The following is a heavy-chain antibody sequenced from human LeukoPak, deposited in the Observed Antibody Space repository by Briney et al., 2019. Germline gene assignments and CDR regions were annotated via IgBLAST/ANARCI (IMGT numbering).Heavy chain of an antibody. CDR1: GFTFSRYA. V-gene: IGHV3-23*01. Sequence: PGGSLRLSCAASGFTFSRYAMSWVRQAPGKGVEWVSAISGRGGSTYYADSVKGRFTISRDNSKNTLYLQMNSLRAEDTAVYYCAKRETYYYDSSGYWLDYWGQGTLVTVSS. J-gene: IGHJ4*02. D-gene: IGHD3-22*01. CDR2: ISGRGGST. CDR3: AKRETYYYDSSGYWLDY.